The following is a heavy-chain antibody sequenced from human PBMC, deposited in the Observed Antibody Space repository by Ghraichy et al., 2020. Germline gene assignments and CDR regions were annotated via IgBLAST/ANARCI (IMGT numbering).Heavy chain of an antibody. CDR3: ARGAAGHYYDSSGYGI. V-gene: IGHV4-31*03. CDR2: IYSSGST. J-gene: IGHJ3*02. D-gene: IGHD3-22*01. Sequence: SETLSLTCTVSGGSISSGGYYWSWLRQHPGKGLEWIGSIYSSGSTYYNPSLKSRVTISVDTSKNQFSLKLSTVTAADTAVYDCARGAAGHYYDSSGYGIWGQGTMVTVSP. CDR1: GGSISSGGYY.